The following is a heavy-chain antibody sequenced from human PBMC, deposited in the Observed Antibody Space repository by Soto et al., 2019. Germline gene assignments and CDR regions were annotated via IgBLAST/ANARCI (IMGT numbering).Heavy chain of an antibody. Sequence: ASVKVSCKASGYTFTGYYMHWVRQAPGQGLELMGWINPNSGGTNYAQKFQGWVTMTSDTSISTAYIELSRLRSDDTAVYYCARSYCSSTSCKSKYGMHVWGQGPTVTVSS. D-gene: IGHD2-2*01. CDR1: GYTFTGYY. J-gene: IGHJ6*02. CDR3: ARSYCSSTSCKSKYGMHV. V-gene: IGHV1-2*04. CDR2: INPNSGGT.